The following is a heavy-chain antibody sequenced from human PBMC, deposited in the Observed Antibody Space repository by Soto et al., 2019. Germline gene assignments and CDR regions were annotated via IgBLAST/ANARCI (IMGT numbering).Heavy chain of an antibody. V-gene: IGHV3-9*01. CDR1: GFTFDDYA. J-gene: IGHJ3*02. CDR3: AKDMTPNYSESNAYAAFDK. Sequence: EVQLVEAGGGLVQPGRSLRLSCAGSGFTFDDYAMHWVRQAAGQGLEWVSGISWDSDTIEYADSVQGRFTISRDNAKNSLYLQMNSLRLEDTALYFCAKDMTPNYSESNAYAAFDKWGLGTMITVSS. CDR2: ISWDSDTI. D-gene: IGHD3-22*01.